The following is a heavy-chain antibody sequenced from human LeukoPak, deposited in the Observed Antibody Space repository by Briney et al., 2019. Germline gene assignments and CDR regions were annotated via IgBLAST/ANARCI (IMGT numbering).Heavy chain of an antibody. D-gene: IGHD1-1*01. J-gene: IGHJ4*02. CDR2: TRFDGSIK. CDR1: GFIFSDYG. Sequence: GGSLRLSCAVSGFIFSDYGFHWVRQAPGKGLEWVAVTRFDGSIKQYADSVRGRFTISRDDSKNTLYLQMNFLKSEDTAVYYCARWGGTRQYYFDYWGQGTLVTVSS. CDR3: ARWGGTRQYYFDY. V-gene: IGHV3-33*01.